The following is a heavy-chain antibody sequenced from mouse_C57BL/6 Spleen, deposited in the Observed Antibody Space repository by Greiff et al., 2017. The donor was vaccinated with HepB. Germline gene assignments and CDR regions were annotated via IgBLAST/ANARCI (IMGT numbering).Heavy chain of an antibody. V-gene: IGHV14-1*01. Sequence: VQLKESGAELVRPGASVKLSCTASGFNIKDYYMHWVKQRPEQGLEWIGRIDPEDGDTEYAPKFQGKATMTADTSSNTAYLQLSSLTSEDTAVYYCTQRGDWEITTVVAHWYFDVWGTGTTVTVSS. CDR1: GFNIKDYY. CDR2: IDPEDGDT. D-gene: IGHD1-1*01. J-gene: IGHJ1*03. CDR3: TQRGDWEITTVVAHWYFDV.